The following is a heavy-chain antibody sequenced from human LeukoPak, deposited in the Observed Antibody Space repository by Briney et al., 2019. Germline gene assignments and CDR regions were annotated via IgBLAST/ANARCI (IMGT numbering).Heavy chain of an antibody. J-gene: IGHJ4*02. V-gene: IGHV3-23*01. CDR1: GFTFDVSA. Sequence: PGGSLRLSRAASGFTFDVSAMNWVRQAPGKGLEWVSASGNAGDTYYADSVKGRFTISRDNSKKMLFLQMTSLRAEDTAVYYCAKKTPGNYPYDYWGQGTLVTVSP. CDR2: SGNAGDT. CDR3: AKKTPGNYPYDY. D-gene: IGHD3-22*01.